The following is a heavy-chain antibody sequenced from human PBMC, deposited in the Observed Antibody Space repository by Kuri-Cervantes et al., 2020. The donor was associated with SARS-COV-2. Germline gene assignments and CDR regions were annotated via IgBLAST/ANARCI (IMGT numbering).Heavy chain of an antibody. D-gene: IGHD6-13*01. CDR1: GYIFTNYY. J-gene: IGHJ3*02. V-gene: IGHV1-46*01. CDR2: INPSGGGT. Sequence: ASVKVSCKASGYIFTNYYMSWVRQAPGQGLEWLGIINPSGGGTSYAQKFQGRVTITRDMSTSTAYMELSSLRSEDMAVYYCAAALIDAFDIWGQGTMVTVSS. CDR3: AAALIDAFDI.